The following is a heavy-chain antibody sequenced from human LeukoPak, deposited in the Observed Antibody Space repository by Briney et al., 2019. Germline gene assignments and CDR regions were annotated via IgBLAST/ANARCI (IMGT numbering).Heavy chain of an antibody. Sequence: SETLSLTCAVYGGSFSGYFWSWIRQPPGKGLEWIGEINHSGSTNYNPSLKSRVTISVDTSKNQFSLRLSSVTAADTAVYYCARGVHREYCGGDCNPFDYWGQGTLVTVSS. D-gene: IGHD2-21*02. J-gene: IGHJ4*02. V-gene: IGHV4-34*01. CDR3: ARGVHREYCGGDCNPFDY. CDR2: INHSGST. CDR1: GGSFSGYF.